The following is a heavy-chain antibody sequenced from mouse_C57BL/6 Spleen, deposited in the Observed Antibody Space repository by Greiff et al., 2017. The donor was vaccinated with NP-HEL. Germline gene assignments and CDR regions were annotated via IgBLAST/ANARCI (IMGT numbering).Heavy chain of an antibody. D-gene: IGHD2-2*01. Sequence: QVQLQQPGAELVMPGASVKLSCKASGYTFTSYWMHWVKQRPGQGLEWIGEIDPSDSYTNYNQKFKGKSTLTVAKSSSTAYMQLSSLTSEDSAVYYCARGGGYYRYFDVWGTGTTVTVSS. J-gene: IGHJ1*03. V-gene: IGHV1-69*01. CDR2: IDPSDSYT. CDR3: ARGGGYYRYFDV. CDR1: GYTFTSYW.